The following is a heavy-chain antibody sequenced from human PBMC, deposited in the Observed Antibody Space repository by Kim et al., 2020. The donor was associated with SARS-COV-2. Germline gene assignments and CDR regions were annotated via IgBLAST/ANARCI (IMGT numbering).Heavy chain of an antibody. CDR3: ARDVKRGYSYGWTYYYSG. D-gene: IGHD5-18*01. V-gene: IGHV3-30*04. CDR2: ISYDGSNK. J-gene: IGHJ6*01. CDR1: GFTFSSYA. Sequence: GGSLRLSCAASGFTFSSYAIHWVRQAPGKGLEWVAVISYDGSNKNYADSVKGRFTISRDNSKNTLFLQMSSLRAEDTAVYYCARDVKRGYSYGWTYYYSG.